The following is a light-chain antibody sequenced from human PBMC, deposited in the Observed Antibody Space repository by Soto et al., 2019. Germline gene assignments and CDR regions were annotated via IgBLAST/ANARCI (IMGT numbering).Light chain of an antibody. CDR1: QSLVYTDGYIY. Sequence: DVVMTQSPLSLPVTLGQPASISCRSSQSLVYTDGYIYLNWFQQRPGQSPRRLIYKVSNQDSGVPDRFSGSGSGTDFTLKISRVEAEDVGVYYCMQGTHWPLTFGGGTKVEIK. CDR3: MQGTHWPLT. J-gene: IGKJ4*01. V-gene: IGKV2-30*01. CDR2: KVS.